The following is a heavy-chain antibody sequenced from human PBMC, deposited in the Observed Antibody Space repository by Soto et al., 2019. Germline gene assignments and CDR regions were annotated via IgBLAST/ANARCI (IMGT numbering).Heavy chain of an antibody. J-gene: IGHJ4*02. CDR1: GFTLSSHA. V-gene: IGHV3-30-3*01. D-gene: IGHD1-26*01. CDR3: ARDDEGGSDCDLGY. Sequence: QVQLVESGGGVVQPGRSLRLSCAVSGFTLSSHAMHWVRQAPGKWLEWVALILSDGSNKYYADSVKGRFTTSRDNSKNTMYLQMNSLSVEDTAVYYCARDDEGGSDCDLGYWGQGALVTVSS. CDR2: ILSDGSNK.